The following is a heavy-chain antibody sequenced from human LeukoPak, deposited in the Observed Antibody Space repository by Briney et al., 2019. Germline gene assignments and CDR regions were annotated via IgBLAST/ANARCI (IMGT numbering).Heavy chain of an antibody. V-gene: IGHV4-59*01. D-gene: IGHD5-24*01. CDR1: GGSISSYY. CDR2: IYYSGTT. Sequence: SETLSLTCIVSGGSISSYYWSWLRQPPGKGLEWIGHIYYSGTTNYNPSIKSLVTISVDTSKTQFSLKLTSVTAADTAVFYCARSRDGNNVDTWGQGTLVTVSS. J-gene: IGHJ5*02. CDR3: ARSRDGNNVDT.